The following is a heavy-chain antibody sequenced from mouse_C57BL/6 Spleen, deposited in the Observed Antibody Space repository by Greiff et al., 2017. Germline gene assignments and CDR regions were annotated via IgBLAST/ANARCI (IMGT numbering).Heavy chain of an antibody. V-gene: IGHV1-55*01. CDR1: GYTFTSYW. CDR3: AREYSGGTWFAY. J-gene: IGHJ3*01. Sequence: QVQLQQSGAELVKPGASVKMSCKASGYTFTSYWITWVKQRPGQGLEWIGDIYPGSGSTNYNEKFKSKATLTVDTSSSTAYMQLSSLTSEDSAVYYCAREYSGGTWFAYWGQGTLVTVSA. D-gene: IGHD5-2*01. CDR2: IYPGSGST.